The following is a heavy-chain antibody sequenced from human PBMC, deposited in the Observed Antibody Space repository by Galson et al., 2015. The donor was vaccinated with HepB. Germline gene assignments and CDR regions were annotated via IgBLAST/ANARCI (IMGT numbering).Heavy chain of an antibody. D-gene: IGHD6-19*01. Sequence: SVKVSCKASGYTFTGYYMHWVRQAPGQGLEWMGRINPNSGGTNYAQKFQGRVTMTRDTSISTACMELSRLRSDDTAVYYCARDGGEQWLKAFDIWGQGTMVTVSS. CDR3: ARDGGEQWLKAFDI. J-gene: IGHJ3*02. CDR1: GYTFTGYY. CDR2: INPNSGGT. V-gene: IGHV1-2*06.